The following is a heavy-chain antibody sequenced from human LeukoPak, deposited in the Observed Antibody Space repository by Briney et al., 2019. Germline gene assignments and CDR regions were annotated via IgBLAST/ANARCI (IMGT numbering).Heavy chain of an antibody. CDR1: GFTFSDYY. CDR2: ISASSGTR. CDR3: ARGLAANDWFDP. V-gene: IGHV3-11*01. J-gene: IGHJ5*02. Sequence: GGTLRLSCAASGFTFSDYYMHWIRQPPAKGLGWLSYISASSGTRYYADSVKGRCTISRDNAKSSLYLQMNSLRAEDAAVYYCARGLAANDWFDPWGQGTLVTVSS. D-gene: IGHD2-15*01.